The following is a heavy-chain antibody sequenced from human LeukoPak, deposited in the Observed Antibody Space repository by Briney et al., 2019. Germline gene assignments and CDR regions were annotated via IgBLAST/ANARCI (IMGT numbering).Heavy chain of an antibody. CDR3: ARGDSDSSGYSRGYFHH. D-gene: IGHD3-22*01. V-gene: IGHV4-61*02. CDR2: ICTSGST. J-gene: IGHJ1*01. Sequence: SETLSLTCIVSGDSISSVNYYWSWIRQPAGKGLEWIGRICTSGSTNYNPSLKSRVTISVDTSKNQFSLKLTSVTAADTAVYYCARGDSDSSGYSRGYFHHWGQGTLVTVSS. CDR1: GDSISSVNYY.